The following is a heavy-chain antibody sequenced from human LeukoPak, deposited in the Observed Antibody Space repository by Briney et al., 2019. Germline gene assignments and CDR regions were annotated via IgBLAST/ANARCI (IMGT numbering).Heavy chain of an antibody. V-gene: IGHV3-48*04. CDR1: GFTFSAFS. D-gene: IGHD6-19*01. CDR3: ARGQGSGWSYYYYFGMDV. J-gene: IGHJ6*02. Sequence: GGSLRLSCAASGFTFSAFSMNWVRQAPGKGLEWISYITSASSTIYYADSVKGRFTISRDNAKNSLYLQMNSLRAEDTAVYYCARGQGSGWSYYYYFGMDVWGQGTTVTVSS. CDR2: ITSASSTI.